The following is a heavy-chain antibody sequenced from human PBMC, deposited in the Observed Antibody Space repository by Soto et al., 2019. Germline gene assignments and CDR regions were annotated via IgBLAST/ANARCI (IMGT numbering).Heavy chain of an antibody. V-gene: IGHV3-64*01. J-gene: IGHJ4*02. Sequence: EVQLVESGGGLVQPGESLRLSCAASGFTFSSYAMHWVRQAPGKGLEYVSAIGSNGGSTYYANSVKGRFTISRDNSKNTLYLQMGSLRAEDMAVYYCARRDGYNFDYWGQGTLVTVSS. CDR1: GFTFSSYA. CDR3: ARRDGYNFDY. D-gene: IGHD5-12*01. CDR2: IGSNGGST.